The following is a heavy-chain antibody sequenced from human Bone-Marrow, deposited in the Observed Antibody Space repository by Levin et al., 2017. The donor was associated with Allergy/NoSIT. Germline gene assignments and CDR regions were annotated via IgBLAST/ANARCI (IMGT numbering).Heavy chain of an antibody. D-gene: IGHD5-18*01. CDR3: AREGGRIQLWLRGGAFDI. Sequence: SGGSLRLSCAASGFTFSSYAMHWVRQAPGKGLEWVAVISYDGSNKYYADSVKGRFTISRDNSKNTLYLQMNSLRAEDTAVYYCAREGGRIQLWLRGGAFDIWGQGTMVTVSS. CDR1: GFTFSSYA. CDR2: ISYDGSNK. V-gene: IGHV3-30*04. J-gene: IGHJ3*02.